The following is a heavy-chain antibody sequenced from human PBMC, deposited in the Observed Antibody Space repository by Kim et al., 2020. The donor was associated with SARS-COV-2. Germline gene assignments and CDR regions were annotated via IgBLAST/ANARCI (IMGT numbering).Heavy chain of an antibody. CDR3: ARQGSYGMDV. CDR2: T. J-gene: IGHJ6*02. V-gene: IGHV5-51*01. Sequence: TRCSPSFQGQVTISAEKSISTAYLQSSSLKASDTAMYYCARQGSYGMDVWGQGTTVTVSS.